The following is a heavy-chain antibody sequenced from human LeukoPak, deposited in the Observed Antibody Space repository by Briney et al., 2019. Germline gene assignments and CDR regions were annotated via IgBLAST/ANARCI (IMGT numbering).Heavy chain of an antibody. Sequence: GRSLRLSCAASGFTFSSYGMHWVRQAPGKGLERVAVISYDGSNKYYADSVKGRFTISRDNSKNTLYLQMNSLRAEDTAVYYCAKGDDSSGPYYFDYGGQGTLVTVS. V-gene: IGHV3-30*18. CDR3: AKGDDSSGPYYFDY. CDR2: ISYDGSNK. J-gene: IGHJ4*02. D-gene: IGHD3-22*01. CDR1: GFTFSSYG.